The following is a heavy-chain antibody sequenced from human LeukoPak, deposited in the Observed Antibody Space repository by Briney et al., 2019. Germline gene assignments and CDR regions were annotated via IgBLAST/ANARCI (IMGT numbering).Heavy chain of an antibody. CDR3: ARYRREGLYYFDY. Sequence: PGGSLRLSCAASGFTFSSSIMGWVRQAPGKGLEWVANIKEDGSQKSYVDSVRGRFTISRDNADNSLYLQMNSLTAEDTAVYYCARYRREGLYYFDYWGQGTLVTVSS. CDR1: GFTFSSSI. V-gene: IGHV3-7*01. CDR2: IKEDGSQK. J-gene: IGHJ4*02.